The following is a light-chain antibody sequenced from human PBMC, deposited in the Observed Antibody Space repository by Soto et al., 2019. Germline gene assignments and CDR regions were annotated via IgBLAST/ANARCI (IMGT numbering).Light chain of an antibody. J-gene: IGKJ2*01. Sequence: IVMTQSPDSLALSLGERATFNCKSSQSILYSSNNKNYLAWYQQKPGQPPKLLIYWASTRESGVPDRCSGSGSGTDFTLTISSLQAEDVAIYYCQQYYTSLYTFGQGTKLEIK. CDR1: QSILYSSNNKNY. CDR2: WAS. V-gene: IGKV4-1*01. CDR3: QQYYTSLYT.